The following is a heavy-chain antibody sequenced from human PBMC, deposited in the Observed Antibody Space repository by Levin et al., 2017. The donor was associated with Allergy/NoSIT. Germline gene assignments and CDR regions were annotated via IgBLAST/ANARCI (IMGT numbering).Heavy chain of an antibody. V-gene: IGHV1-69*01. J-gene: IGHJ4*02. D-gene: IGHD2-15*01. CDR2: IIPLFGTG. CDR3: ARDDTSGDSTSPLY. Sequence: PGGSLRLSCKTSGGTFSNSVINWVRQAPGQGLEWMGRIIPLFGTGNSAQNFQGRVTITADESTSTAYMELSSLGSEDTAVYYCARDDTSGDSTSPLYWGQGTLVSVSS. CDR1: GGTFSNSV.